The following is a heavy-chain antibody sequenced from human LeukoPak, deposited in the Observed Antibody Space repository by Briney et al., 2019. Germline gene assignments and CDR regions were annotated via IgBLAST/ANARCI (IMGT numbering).Heavy chain of an antibody. J-gene: IGHJ4*02. CDR3: ARAKGTSSQLTFDY. Sequence: TSQTLSLTCTVSGGSISRGDYYWSWIRQPPGKGLEWIGDIYYSGSPYYNPSLKSRVTISVDTSKNQFSLKLSSVTAADTAVYYCARAKGTSSQLTFDYWGQGTLVTVSS. V-gene: IGHV4-30-4*08. D-gene: IGHD1-1*01. CDR1: GGSISRGDYY. CDR2: IYYSGSP.